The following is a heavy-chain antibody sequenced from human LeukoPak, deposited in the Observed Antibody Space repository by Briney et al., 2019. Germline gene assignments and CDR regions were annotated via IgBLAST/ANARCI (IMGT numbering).Heavy chain of an antibody. V-gene: IGHV4-34*01. J-gene: IGHJ4*02. CDR2: INHSGST. Sequence: SETLSLTCAVYGGSFSGYYWSWIRQPPGEGLEWIGEINHSGSTNYNPSLKSRVTISVDTPKNQFSLKLSSVTAADTAVYYCARGSSWTPYYFGYWGQGTQVTVSS. CDR1: GGSFSGYY. CDR3: ARGSSWTPYYFGY. D-gene: IGHD6-13*01.